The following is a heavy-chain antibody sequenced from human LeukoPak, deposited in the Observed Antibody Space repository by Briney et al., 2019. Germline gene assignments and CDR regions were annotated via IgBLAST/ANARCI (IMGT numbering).Heavy chain of an antibody. J-gene: IGHJ5*02. D-gene: IGHD6-13*01. Sequence: SETLSLTCTVSGYSISSGYYWGWIRQPPGKGLEWIGSIYHSGSTYYNPSLKSRVTISVDTSKNQFSLKLSSVTAADTAVYYCARDLPQQLSPRYNWFDPWGQGTLVTVSS. CDR3: ARDLPQQLSPRYNWFDP. CDR2: IYHSGST. V-gene: IGHV4-38-2*02. CDR1: GYSISSGYY.